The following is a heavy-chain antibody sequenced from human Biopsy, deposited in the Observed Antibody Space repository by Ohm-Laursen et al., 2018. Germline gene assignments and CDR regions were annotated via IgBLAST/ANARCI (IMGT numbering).Heavy chain of an antibody. Sequence: SDTLSLTCTLSGASVRSHFLTWIRQPPGKGLQWIGSISNSGTTKSSPSLKSRVNISLHTSKNQLSLKLTSVTAADTAVYYCARLSTLFGVADFTDDWGQGTLATVSS. J-gene: IGHJ4*02. D-gene: IGHD3-3*01. CDR2: ISNSGTT. CDR1: GASVRSHF. V-gene: IGHV4-59*08. CDR3: ARLSTLFGVADFTDD.